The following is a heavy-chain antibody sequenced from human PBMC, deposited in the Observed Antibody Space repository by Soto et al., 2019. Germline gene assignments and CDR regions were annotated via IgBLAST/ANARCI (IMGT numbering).Heavy chain of an antibody. D-gene: IGHD2-15*01. CDR3: ARGGAIVVLVAATHDAFDI. V-gene: IGHV1-2*04. CDR2: INPNSGGT. CDR1: GYTFTGYY. J-gene: IGHJ3*02. Sequence: QVQLVQSGAEVKKPGASVKVSCKASGYTFTGYYMHWVRQAPGQGLEWMGWINPNSGGTNYAKKFQGWVTMTRDTSISTAYMELSRLRSDDTAVYYCARGGAIVVLVAATHDAFDIWVQGTMVTVSS.